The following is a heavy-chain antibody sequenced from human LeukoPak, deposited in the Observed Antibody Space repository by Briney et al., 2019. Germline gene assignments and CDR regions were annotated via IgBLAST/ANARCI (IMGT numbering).Heavy chain of an antibody. J-gene: IGHJ5*02. CDR1: GFTFSNYG. Sequence: GGTLRLSCAASGFTFSNYGMNWVRQAPGKGLEWVSAISGSGHNTYYADSVKGRFTISRDNSKNTLYLQMSSLRAEDTAVYYCAKERYYDSSGYSKPFDPWGQGTLVTVSS. V-gene: IGHV3-23*01. CDR3: AKERYYDSSGYSKPFDP. CDR2: ISGSGHNT. D-gene: IGHD3-22*01.